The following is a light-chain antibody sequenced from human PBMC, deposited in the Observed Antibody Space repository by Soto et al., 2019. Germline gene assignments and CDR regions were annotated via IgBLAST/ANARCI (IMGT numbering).Light chain of an antibody. Sequence: EVVMTQSPATLSVSPGDKATLSCRASQSVSSHLACYHQKPGQAPRLLIYGASTRASGVPARFSGSGSGTEFSLTISCLQSEDCAIDYCQQYDDWRLLTFGGGTKVEI. CDR3: QQYDDWRLLT. CDR1: QSVSSH. J-gene: IGKJ4*01. V-gene: IGKV3-15*01. CDR2: GAS.